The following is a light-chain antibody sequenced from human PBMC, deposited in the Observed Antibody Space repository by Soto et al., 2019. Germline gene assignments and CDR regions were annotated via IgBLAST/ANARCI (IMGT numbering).Light chain of an antibody. CDR3: QQSYMDPIT. J-gene: IGKJ5*01. CDR1: QSISTY. CDR2: DAS. V-gene: IGKV1-39*01. Sequence: IQMTQSPSSLSASVGKRVTNTCRASQSISTYLNWYQKKPGKAPNRLIYDASRVQSGVPSRFSGSGGGTDFTLSISSVQPEDFATDFCQQSYMDPITFGHGTRLEI.